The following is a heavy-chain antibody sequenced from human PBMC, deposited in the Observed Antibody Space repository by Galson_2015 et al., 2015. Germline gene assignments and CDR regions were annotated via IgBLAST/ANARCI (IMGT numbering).Heavy chain of an antibody. D-gene: IGHD6-19*01. Sequence: SLRLSCAASVFSFSSYGMHWVRQAPGKGLEWVAVIWYDGSNKNYADSVKGRFTISRDNSKSTLYLQMNSLRAEDTAVYYCARDRISVTGYYYYMDVWGKGTTVTVSS. CDR3: ARDRISVTGYYYYMDV. V-gene: IGHV3-33*01. J-gene: IGHJ6*03. CDR1: VFSFSSYG. CDR2: IWYDGSNK.